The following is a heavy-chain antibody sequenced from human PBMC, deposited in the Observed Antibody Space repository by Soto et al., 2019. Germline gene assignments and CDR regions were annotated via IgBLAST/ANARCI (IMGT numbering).Heavy chain of an antibody. V-gene: IGHV3-33*01. D-gene: IGHD1-26*01. J-gene: IGHJ4*02. CDR1: GFTFSSYG. CDR2: IWNDGSNK. Sequence: QVQLVESVGGVVQPGRSLSLSCAASGFTFSSYGMHWVRQAPGKGLEWVAVIWNDGSNKYYADSVKGRFTISRDNSKNTLYLQMNSLRAEDTAVYYCARDPYSGSYYYFDYCGQGTLVTVSS. CDR3: ARDPYSGSYYYFDY.